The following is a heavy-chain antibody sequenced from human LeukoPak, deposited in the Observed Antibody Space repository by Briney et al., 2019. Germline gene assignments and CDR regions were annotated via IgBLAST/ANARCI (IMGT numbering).Heavy chain of an antibody. V-gene: IGHV3-30*18. D-gene: IGHD6-19*01. CDR3: AKDEIGSVLIAVAGTFDY. J-gene: IGHJ4*02. CDR2: ISYDESNK. Sequence: GGSLRLSCAASGFTFSSYGMHWVRQAPGKGLEWVAVISYDESNKWYADSVKGRFTTSRDNSQNTLSLQMNSLRVEDTGVYHCAKDEIGSVLIAVAGTFDYWGQGTLVTVSS. CDR1: GFTFSSYG.